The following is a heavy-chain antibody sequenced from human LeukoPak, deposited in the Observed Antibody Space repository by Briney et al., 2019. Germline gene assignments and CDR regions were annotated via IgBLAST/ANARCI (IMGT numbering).Heavy chain of an antibody. Sequence: ASALTLLYISRTHRLTCTFCGYSLGTRGVGVGWIRQPPGKALEWLALIYWNDDKRYSPSLKSRLTITKDTSKNQVVLTMTNMDPVDTATYYCAHLDYYDSSGYYSNLHNWFDPWGQGTLVTVSS. J-gene: IGHJ5*02. CDR2: IYWNDDK. V-gene: IGHV2-5*01. CDR3: AHLDYYDSSGYYSNLHNWFDP. D-gene: IGHD3-22*01. CDR1: GYSLGTRGVG.